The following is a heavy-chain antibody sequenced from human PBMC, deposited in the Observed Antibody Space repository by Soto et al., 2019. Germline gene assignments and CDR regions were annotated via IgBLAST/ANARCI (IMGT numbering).Heavy chain of an antibody. V-gene: IGHV3-23*01. Sequence: GGSLRLSCAASGFTFSSYAMSWVRQAPGKGLEWVSAISGSGGSTYYADSVKGRFTISRDNSKNTLYLQMNSLRAEDTAVYYCAKVPLPLRVGSRVGWYFDLWGRGTLVTVSS. CDR3: AKVPLPLRVGSRVGWYFDL. D-gene: IGHD4-17*01. J-gene: IGHJ2*01. CDR1: GFTFSSYA. CDR2: ISGSGGST.